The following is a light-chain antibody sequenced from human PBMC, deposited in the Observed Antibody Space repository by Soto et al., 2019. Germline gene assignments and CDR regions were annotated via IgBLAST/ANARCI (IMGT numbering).Light chain of an antibody. CDR1: QNINDY. CDR2: DAS. CDR3: QQYNSHRT. V-gene: IGKV1-5*01. J-gene: IGKJ1*01. Sequence: DIQMTQSPSTLSASVGDRVTITCRASQNINDYLAWYQQKPGKSPKVLIYDASTLESGVPSRFSGSGSGTQFTLTISGLQPDDFATYFCQQYNSHRTFGQGPKVQIK.